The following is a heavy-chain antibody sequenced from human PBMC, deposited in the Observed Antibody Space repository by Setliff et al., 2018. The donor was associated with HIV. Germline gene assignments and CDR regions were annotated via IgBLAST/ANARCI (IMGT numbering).Heavy chain of an antibody. D-gene: IGHD2-21*02. CDR3: ARELPGVCYFDD. CDR1: GGTFSSYA. J-gene: IGHJ4*02. V-gene: IGHV1-69*10. CDR2: IFAFLNIP. Sequence: VKVSCKASGGTFSSYAISWVRQAPGQGLEWMGDIFAFLNIPNYAQKFQGRVTITADKPTSTAYMELTGLRSEDTAIYYCARELPGVCYFDDWGQGTLVTVSS.